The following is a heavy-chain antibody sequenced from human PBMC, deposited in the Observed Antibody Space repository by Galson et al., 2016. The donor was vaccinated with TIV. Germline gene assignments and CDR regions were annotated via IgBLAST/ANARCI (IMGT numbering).Heavy chain of an antibody. D-gene: IGHD6-19*01. CDR3: AEDLFIAVPNTGAFDC. V-gene: IGHV3-23*01. CDR2: ISGTGIST. J-gene: IGHJ4*02. Sequence: SLRLSCAASGFAVSNFAMSWVRQAPGKGLEWVSTISGTGISTYYADSVKGRFTISRDNYKNKMFLQMNSLRAEDTAIYYCAEDLFIAVPNTGAFDCWGQGTLVTVSS. CDR1: GFAVSNFA.